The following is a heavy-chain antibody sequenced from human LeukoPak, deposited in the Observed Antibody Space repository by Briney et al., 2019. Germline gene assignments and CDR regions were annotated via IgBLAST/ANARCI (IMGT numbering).Heavy chain of an antibody. Sequence: PGRSLRLSCAASGFPFSSYAMSWVRQAPGKGLEWVSVISGSGGSTYYADSVKGRFTISRDNSKNTLYLQMNSLRVEDTAGYYCAKSPVPYCSGGSCYGMDVWGQGTTVTVSS. CDR3: AKSPVPYCSGGSCYGMDV. CDR1: GFPFSSYA. CDR2: ISGSGGST. V-gene: IGHV3-23*01. D-gene: IGHD2-15*01. J-gene: IGHJ6*02.